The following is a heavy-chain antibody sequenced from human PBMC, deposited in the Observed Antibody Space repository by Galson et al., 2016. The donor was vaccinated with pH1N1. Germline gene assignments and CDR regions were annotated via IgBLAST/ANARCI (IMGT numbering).Heavy chain of an antibody. V-gene: IGHV5-51*03. Sequence: QSGAEVKKPGESLKISCKASGYSFTRYWIAWVRQVPGKGLEWVGVVNPGGSTIRYSPPFQGQVTISSDKSYNTAYLQWISLKASDTATYYCARQYDFGDYRGDAFDIWGQGTMVTVSS. CDR1: GYSFTRYW. D-gene: IGHD4-17*01. CDR2: VNPGGSTI. J-gene: IGHJ3*02. CDR3: ARQYDFGDYRGDAFDI.